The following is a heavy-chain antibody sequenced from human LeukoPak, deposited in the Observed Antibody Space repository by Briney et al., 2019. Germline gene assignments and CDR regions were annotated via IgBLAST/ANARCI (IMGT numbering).Heavy chain of an antibody. CDR2: ISGSDDGT. CDR1: GFSFNSYA. D-gene: IGHD3-10*01. CDR3: AKRGPIYSATPGNYFDH. V-gene: IGHV3-23*01. Sequence: GGSLRLSCAASGFSFNSYAMSWVRQAPGKGLEWVSSISGSDDGTYYADSVKGRFTISRDNSKNTVYLQMNSLSAEDTAIYYCAKRGPIYSATPGNYFDHWGQGTLVTVSS. J-gene: IGHJ4*02.